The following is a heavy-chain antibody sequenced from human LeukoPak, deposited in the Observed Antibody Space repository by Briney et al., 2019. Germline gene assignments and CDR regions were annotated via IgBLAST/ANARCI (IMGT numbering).Heavy chain of an antibody. Sequence: PSETLSLTCTVSGGSISSSSYYWGWIRQPPGRGLEWFGRFYYSGSPYYNPPLKSRVTMSVDTSTNQFSLKLSSVTAADTAVYYCAKLPNYYDSSGYYPHFDYWGQGTLVTVSS. CDR1: GGSISSSSYY. D-gene: IGHD3-22*01. V-gene: IGHV4-39*01. J-gene: IGHJ4*02. CDR2: FYYSGSP. CDR3: AKLPNYYDSSGYYPHFDY.